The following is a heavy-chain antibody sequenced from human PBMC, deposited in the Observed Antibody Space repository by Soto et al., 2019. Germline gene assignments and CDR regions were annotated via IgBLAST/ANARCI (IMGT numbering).Heavy chain of an antibody. J-gene: IGHJ6*02. V-gene: IGHV4-34*01. CDR1: GGSFSGYY. CDR3: ARYYGYSTGWTYYYYAMDV. D-gene: IGHD6-19*01. CDR2: INHSGST. Sequence: SSETLSLTCAVYGGSFSGYYWSWIRQPPGKGLEWIGEINHSGSTNYNPSLKSRVTISVDTSKNQFSLKLSSVTAADTAVYYCARYYGYSTGWTYYYYAMDVWGQGTTVTSP.